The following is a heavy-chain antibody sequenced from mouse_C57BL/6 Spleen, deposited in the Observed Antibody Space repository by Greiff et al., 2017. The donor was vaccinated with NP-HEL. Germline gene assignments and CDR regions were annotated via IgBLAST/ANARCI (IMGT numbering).Heavy chain of an antibody. CDR2: IDPENGDT. CDR3: TPITTVVADY. V-gene: IGHV14-4*01. D-gene: IGHD1-1*01. Sequence: VQLKQSGAELVRPGASVKLSCTASGFNIKDDYMHWVKQRPEQGLEWIGWIDPENGDTEYASKFQGKATITADTSSNTAYLQLSSLTSEDTAVYYCTPITTVVADYWGQGTTLTVPS. J-gene: IGHJ2*01. CDR1: GFNIKDDY.